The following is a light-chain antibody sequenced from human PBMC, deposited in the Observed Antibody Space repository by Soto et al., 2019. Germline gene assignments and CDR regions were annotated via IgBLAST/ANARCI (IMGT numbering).Light chain of an antibody. V-gene: IGKV3-20*01. CDR1: QSVSSSY. CDR3: QQYGSSPPYT. J-gene: IGKJ2*01. Sequence: EIVLTQSPGTLSLSPGERATLSCRASQSVSSSYLAWYQQKPGQAPRLLIYGASIRATDIPDRFSGSGSGTDVTLTISRLEPEDFAVYYCQQYGSSPPYTFGQGTKLEIK. CDR2: GAS.